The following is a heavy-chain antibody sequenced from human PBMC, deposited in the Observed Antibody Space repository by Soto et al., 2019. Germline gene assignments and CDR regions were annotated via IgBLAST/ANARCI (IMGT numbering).Heavy chain of an antibody. V-gene: IGHV3-23*01. CDR1: GFTISSSA. CDR3: AKDRDDNSGYPIGHY. Sequence: PGGSLRLSCAASGFTISSSAMNWVRQAPGKGLEWVPMIRDGGGDTYYAESVTGRFTISRDSSKNTLYLQMNSLRAEDTALYYCAKDRDDNSGYPIGHYWGLGRLVTVCS. D-gene: IGHD3-22*01. J-gene: IGHJ4*02. CDR2: IRDGGGDT.